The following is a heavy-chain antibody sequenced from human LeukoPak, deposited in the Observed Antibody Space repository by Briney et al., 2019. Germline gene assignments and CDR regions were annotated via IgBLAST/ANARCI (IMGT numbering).Heavy chain of an antibody. Sequence: ASVKVSFMASVGTFSSYVISSVRQAPGQGVEWMGGIVPTFGTPNYAQKYQGRVTSTADESTSTAYMELSSQSSEDTGVEYYASGDYGDDYWGQGTLVTVSS. J-gene: IGHJ4*02. D-gene: IGHD4-17*01. CDR2: IVPTFGTP. CDR1: VGTFSSYV. V-gene: IGHV1-69*13. CDR3: ASGDYGDDY.